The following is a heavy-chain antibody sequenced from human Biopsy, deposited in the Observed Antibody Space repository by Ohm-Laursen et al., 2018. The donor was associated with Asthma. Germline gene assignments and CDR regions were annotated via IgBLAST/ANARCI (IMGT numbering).Heavy chain of an antibody. J-gene: IGHJ4*02. D-gene: IGHD2-2*01. CDR3: ARKAGSCISRTCYSLDF. CDR2: INSVFGTT. CDR1: GGTFNTYV. Sequence: VKISCKPLGGTFNTYVIGWVRQAPGQGLEWMGGINSVFGTTTYPQKFQDRVTITADDSTSTVYTELSSLRSEDTAVYYCARKAGSCISRTCYSLDFWGQGTLVTVSS. V-gene: IGHV1-69*13.